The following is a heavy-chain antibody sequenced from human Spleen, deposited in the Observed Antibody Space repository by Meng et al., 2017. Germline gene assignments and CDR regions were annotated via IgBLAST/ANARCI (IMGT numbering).Heavy chain of an antibody. CDR3: ARGNVATFLGY. CDR1: GGSFSGYY. CDR2: INHSGST. D-gene: IGHD5-12*01. J-gene: IGHJ4*02. Sequence: QVQLQQWGAGLLKPSETLSLTCAVYGGSFSGYYWTWIRQPPGKGLESIGEINHSGSTNYNPSLKSRVTISVDTSKNQFSLNMRSVTAADTAVYYCARGNVATFLGYWGQGTLVTVYS. V-gene: IGHV4-34*01.